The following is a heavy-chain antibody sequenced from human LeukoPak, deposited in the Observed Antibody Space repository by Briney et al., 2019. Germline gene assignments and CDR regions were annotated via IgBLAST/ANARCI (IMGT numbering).Heavy chain of an antibody. J-gene: IGHJ4*02. V-gene: IGHV3-23*01. CDR1: GFTFSSYA. CDR2: ISSNRDNS. CDR3: AKGGRSYGL. Sequence: GGSLRLSCAASGFTFSSYAMNWVRQAPGKGLEWVSTISSNRDNSYFADCVKGRFTISRDNSKNTLYVQMNSLRAEDTAVYYCAKGGRSYGLWGPGTLVTVSS. D-gene: IGHD4-17*01.